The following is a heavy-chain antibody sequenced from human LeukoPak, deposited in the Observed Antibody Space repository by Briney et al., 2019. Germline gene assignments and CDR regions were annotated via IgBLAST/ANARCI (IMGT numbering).Heavy chain of an antibody. CDR2: IISSSSTI. CDR1: GFTFSSHS. V-gene: IGHV3-48*01. D-gene: IGHD3-10*01. CDR3: ARAVGHGSGSPRMDV. Sequence: PGGSLRLSCAASGFTFSSHSMNWVRQAPGKGREGVSYIISSSSTIYYADSVKGRFTISRDNAKNSLYLQMSSLRADDTAVYYCARAVGHGSGSPRMDVWGNGTTVTVSS. J-gene: IGHJ6*04.